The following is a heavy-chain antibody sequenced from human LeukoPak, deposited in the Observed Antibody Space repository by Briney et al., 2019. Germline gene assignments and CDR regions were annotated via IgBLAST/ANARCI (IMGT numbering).Heavy chain of an antibody. CDR3: ARDRYYYGSGTYYVDAFDI. CDR1: GFTFSSYS. V-gene: IGHV3-21*01. CDR2: INSSSSYI. D-gene: IGHD3-10*01. Sequence: GGSLRLSCAASGFTFSSYSMNWVRQAPGKGLEWVSSINSSSSYIYYADSVKGRFTISRDNAKNSLYLQMNSLRAEDTAVYYCARDRYYYGSGTYYVDAFDIWGQGTMVTVSS. J-gene: IGHJ3*02.